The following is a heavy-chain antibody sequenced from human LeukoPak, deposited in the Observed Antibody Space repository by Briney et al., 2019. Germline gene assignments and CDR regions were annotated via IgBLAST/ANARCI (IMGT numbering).Heavy chain of an antibody. D-gene: IGHD3-3*01. CDR3: AKVGRPFYDFWRNYGYYYYYYMDV. CDR2: INTDGRTT. J-gene: IGHJ6*03. CDR1: GFTFSSYW. V-gene: IGHV3-74*03. Sequence: GGSLRLSCAASGFTFSSYWMNWVRQAPGKGLVWVAHINTDGRTTTYADSVKGRFTISGDNSKNTLYLQLNSLRAEDTAVYFCAKVGRPFYDFWRNYGYYYYYYMDVWGKGTTVTVSS.